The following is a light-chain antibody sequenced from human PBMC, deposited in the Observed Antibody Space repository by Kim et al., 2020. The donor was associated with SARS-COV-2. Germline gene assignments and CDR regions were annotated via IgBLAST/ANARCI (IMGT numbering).Light chain of an antibody. CDR3: QQYKNWPPIT. CDR1: QSVSTD. V-gene: IGKV3D-15*01. Sequence: PPGDRATLSCRASQSVSTDLAWYQQKSGQAPRLLIYGASTRATGIPARFSGSGSGTEFTLTISGLQSEDLAVYYCQQYKNWPPITFGQGTRLEIK. J-gene: IGKJ5*01. CDR2: GAS.